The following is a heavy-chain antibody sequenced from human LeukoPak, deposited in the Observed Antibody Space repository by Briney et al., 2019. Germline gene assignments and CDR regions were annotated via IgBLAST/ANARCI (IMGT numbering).Heavy chain of an antibody. J-gene: IGHJ4*02. Sequence: GGSLRLSCAASGFTFSGSAMHWVRQASGKGLEWVGRIRSKANSYATAYAASVKGRFTISRDDSKNTAYLQMNSLRVEDTAVYYCARDFRFHDDYWGQGTLVTVSS. V-gene: IGHV3-73*01. CDR1: GFTFSGSA. CDR2: IRSKANSYAT. CDR3: ARDFRFHDDY. D-gene: IGHD3-3*01.